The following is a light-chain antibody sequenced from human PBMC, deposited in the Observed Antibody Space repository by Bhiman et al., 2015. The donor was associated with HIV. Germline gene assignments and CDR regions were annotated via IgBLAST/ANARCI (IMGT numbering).Light chain of an antibody. CDR3: QSYDNSLSALV. CDR1: SSNIGDNY. V-gene: IGLV1-47*01. CDR2: RNH. J-gene: IGLJ1*01. Sequence: QSVLTQPPSASGTPGQTVNISCSGGSSNIGDNYVYWYQQLPGTTPKLLIYRNHQRPSGVPDRFSGSKSGSSASLAITGLQAEDEADYFCQSYDNSLSALVFGTGTKVSVL.